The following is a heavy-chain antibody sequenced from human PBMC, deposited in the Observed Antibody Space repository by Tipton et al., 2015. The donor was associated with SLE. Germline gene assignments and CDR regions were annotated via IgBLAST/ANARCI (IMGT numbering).Heavy chain of an antibody. Sequence: SLRLSCAASGFTLNAYSMNWVRQAPGKGLEWVADISWNGGGIAYADSVKGRFTISRDNAKNSLYLQMTSLRAEDMAFYYCAKGSDDYGDYADYWGQGTLVTVSS. D-gene: IGHD4-17*01. CDR3: AKGSDDYGDYADY. CDR1: GFTLNAYS. CDR2: ISWNGGGI. J-gene: IGHJ4*02. V-gene: IGHV3-9*03.